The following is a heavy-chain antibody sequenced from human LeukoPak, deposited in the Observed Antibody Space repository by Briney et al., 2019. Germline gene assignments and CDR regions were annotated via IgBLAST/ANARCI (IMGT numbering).Heavy chain of an antibody. Sequence: GASVKVSCKASGYTFTSYDINWVRQATGQGLEWMGWMNPNSGNTGYAQKFRGRVTITRNTSMSTAYMELSSLRSEDTAVYYCARLSGYPSYYYYYYYMDVWGKGTTVTVSS. V-gene: IGHV1-8*03. J-gene: IGHJ6*03. CDR2: MNPNSGNT. D-gene: IGHD5-12*01. CDR1: GYTFTSYD. CDR3: ARLSGYPSYYYYYYYMDV.